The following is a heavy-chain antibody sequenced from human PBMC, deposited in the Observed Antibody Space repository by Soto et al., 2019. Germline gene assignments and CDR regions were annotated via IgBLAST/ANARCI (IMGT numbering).Heavy chain of an antibody. CDR2: ISAYSGNP. D-gene: IGHD3-3*01. CDR1: GYTFTSYG. Sequence: QVQLVQSGAEVKKPGASVKVSCKASGYTFTSYGISWVRQAPGQGLEWMGWISAYSGNPNYAQRLQGRVTMTTDTSTSTAYMELRSLRSDDTAVYYCARGEIFGVLIKYLDYWGQGTLVTVSS. CDR3: ARGEIFGVLIKYLDY. V-gene: IGHV1-18*01. J-gene: IGHJ4*02.